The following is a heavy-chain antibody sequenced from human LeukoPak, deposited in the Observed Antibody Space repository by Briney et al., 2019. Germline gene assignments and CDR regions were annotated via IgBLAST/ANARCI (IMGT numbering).Heavy chain of an antibody. CDR1: GFTFSSYA. CDR3: AKGSYCSSTSCPSGRFDP. D-gene: IGHD2-2*01. V-gene: IGHV3-23*01. CDR2: ISGSGGST. J-gene: IGHJ5*02. Sequence: PGGSLRLSCAASGFTFSSYAMSWVRQAPGKGLEWVSAISGSGGSTYYADSVKGRFTISRDNSKNTLYLQMNSLRAEDTAVYYCAKGSYCSSTSCPSGRFDPWGQGTLVTVSS.